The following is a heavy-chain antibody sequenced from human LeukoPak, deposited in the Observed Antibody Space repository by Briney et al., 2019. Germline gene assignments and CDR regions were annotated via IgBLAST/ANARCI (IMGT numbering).Heavy chain of an antibody. J-gene: IGHJ4*02. Sequence: SETLPLTCTVSGDSLVSGHYWGWIRQPPGQGLEWVGSVYHSGSIYYNPSLKSRVIMSVDTSKNQFSLKLSSLTAADTAIYYCAREIYYDSSAYDYWGQGTLVTVSS. CDR1: GDSLVSGHY. D-gene: IGHD3-22*01. CDR2: VYHSGSI. CDR3: AREIYYDSSAYDY. V-gene: IGHV4-38-2*02.